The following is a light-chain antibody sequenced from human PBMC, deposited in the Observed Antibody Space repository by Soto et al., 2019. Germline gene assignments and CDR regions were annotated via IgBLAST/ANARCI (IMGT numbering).Light chain of an antibody. CDR2: KAS. Sequence: DIQMTQSPSILSASVGDSVTITCRASQSIGNCLGWYQQKPGKAPKPLIYKASRLESGVPSRFSGSGSGTEFTLAISSLQPDDFATYYCQQCNSYWYSFGQGTKVDIK. J-gene: IGKJ2*01. CDR3: QQCNSYWYS. V-gene: IGKV1-5*03. CDR1: QSIGNC.